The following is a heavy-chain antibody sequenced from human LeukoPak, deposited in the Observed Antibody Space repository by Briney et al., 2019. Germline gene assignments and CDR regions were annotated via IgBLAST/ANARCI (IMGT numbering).Heavy chain of an antibody. CDR3: ARMKMVRGARGSHWFDP. V-gene: IGHV3-53*01. J-gene: IGHJ5*02. CDR2: IYSGGST. Sequence: GGSLRLSCAASGFTFSTYAMSWVRQAPGKGLEWVSVIYSGGSTYYADSVKGRLTISRDNSKNTLYLQMNSLRAEDTAVYYCARMKMVRGARGSHWFDPWGQGTLVTVSS. D-gene: IGHD3-10*01. CDR1: GFTFSTYA.